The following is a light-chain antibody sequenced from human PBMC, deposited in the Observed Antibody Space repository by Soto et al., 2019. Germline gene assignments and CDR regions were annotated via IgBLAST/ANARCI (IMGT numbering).Light chain of an antibody. V-gene: IGKV3-15*01. Sequence: ETVLTQSPATLSVSPWERVTRSCRASQSISSDLSWYQQKPGQPPRLLIYGASTRATDIPARFSGSGSGTEFTLTISSLQSEDFAVYYCQQYKNWPPLTFGQGTRLENK. CDR3: QQYKNWPPLT. CDR2: GAS. CDR1: QSISSD. J-gene: IGKJ5*01.